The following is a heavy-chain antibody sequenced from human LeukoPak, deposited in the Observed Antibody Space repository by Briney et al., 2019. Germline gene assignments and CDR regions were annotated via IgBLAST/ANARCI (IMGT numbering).Heavy chain of an antibody. V-gene: IGHV3-64*01. CDR1: GFTFSSYA. D-gene: IGHD3-16*02. J-gene: IGHJ5*02. CDR3: ARDVSPGSYRLGPRPFDP. CDR2: ISSNGGST. Sequence: GGSLRLSCAASGFTFSSYAMHWVRQAPGKGLEYVSAISSNGGSTYYANSVKGRFTISRDNSKNTLYLQMGSLRAEDMAVYYCARDVSPGSYRLGPRPFDPWGQGTLVTVSS.